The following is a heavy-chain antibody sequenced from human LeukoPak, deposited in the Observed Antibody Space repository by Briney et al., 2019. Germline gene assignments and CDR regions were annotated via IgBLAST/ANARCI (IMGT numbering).Heavy chain of an antibody. CDR1: GYTFTAYY. J-gene: IGHJ6*03. CDR3: VRNSKSGVSVRPPYYYYYMDV. V-gene: IGHV1-2*02. CDR2: IDPNSGGT. D-gene: IGHD6-6*01. Sequence: ASVKVSCKASGYTFTAYYIHWVRQAPGQGLEWMGWIDPNSGGTNSAQKFQGRVTMTRDTSISTAYMELSRLRPDDTAVYYCVRNSKSGVSVRPPYYYYYMDVWGKGTTVTVSS.